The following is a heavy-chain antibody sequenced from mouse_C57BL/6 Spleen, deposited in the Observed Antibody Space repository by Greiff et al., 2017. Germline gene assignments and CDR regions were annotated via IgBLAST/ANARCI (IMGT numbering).Heavy chain of an antibody. D-gene: IGHD1-1*01. CDR1: GYTFTSYW. CDR3: TRDDYYGSSYEFAY. V-gene: IGHV1-62-3*01. J-gene: IGHJ3*01. CDR2: IDPETGGT. Sequence: QVQLKQPGAELVKPGASVKLSCKASGYTFTSYWMHWVKQRPGRGLEWIGRIDPETGGTAYNQKFKGKAILTADKSSSTAYMELRSLTSEDSAVYYCTRDDYYGSSYEFAYWGQGTLVTVSA.